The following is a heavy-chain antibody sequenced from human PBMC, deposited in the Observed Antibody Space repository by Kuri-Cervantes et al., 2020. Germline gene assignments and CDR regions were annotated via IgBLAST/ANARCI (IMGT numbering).Heavy chain of an antibody. Sequence: GRSLKISCAASGFTFSSYAMHWVRQAPGKGLEWVAVISYDGSNKYYADSVKGRFTISRDNSKNTLYLQMNSLRAEDTAVYYCAKDLCGGDCRFDYWGQGTLVTVSS. D-gene: IGHD2-21*02. V-gene: IGHV3-30*04. CDR1: GFTFSSYA. J-gene: IGHJ4*02. CDR3: AKDLCGGDCRFDY. CDR2: ISYDGSNK.